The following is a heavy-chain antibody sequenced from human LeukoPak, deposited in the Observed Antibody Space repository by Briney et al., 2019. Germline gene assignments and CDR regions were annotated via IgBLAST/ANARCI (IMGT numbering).Heavy chain of an antibody. CDR1: GFTFSSYA. Sequence: TGGSLRLSCAASGFTFSSYAMSWVRQAPGKGLEWVSAISGSGGSTDYADSVKGRFTISRDNSKNTLYLQMNSLRAEDTAVYYCAKAGYCSGGSCYDIHYWGQGTLVTVSS. V-gene: IGHV3-23*01. CDR2: ISGSGGST. J-gene: IGHJ4*02. D-gene: IGHD2-15*01. CDR3: AKAGYCSGGSCYDIHY.